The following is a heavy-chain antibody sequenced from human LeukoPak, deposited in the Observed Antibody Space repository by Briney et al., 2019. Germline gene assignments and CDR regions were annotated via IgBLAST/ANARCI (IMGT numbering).Heavy chain of an antibody. V-gene: IGHV4-59*11. J-gene: IGHJ5*02. D-gene: IGHD1-1*01. CDR1: GDSITRHY. CDR3: ARENVDRNDFKPKFNWFDP. Sequence: PSETLSLSCSVSGDSITRHYWSWIRQSPGEGLEWIGNIHYTGRTDYNPSLNSRVTISADLSKREFSMRLRSVTTADTAIYYCARENVDRNDFKPKFNWFDPWGQGTLVTVSS. CDR2: IHYTGRT.